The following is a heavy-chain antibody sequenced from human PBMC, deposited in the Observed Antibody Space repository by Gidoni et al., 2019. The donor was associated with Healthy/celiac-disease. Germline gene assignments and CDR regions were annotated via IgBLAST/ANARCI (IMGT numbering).Heavy chain of an antibody. V-gene: IGHV4-38-2*01. CDR3: ARVGGGITGTKYYYGMDV. CDR2: IYHSGST. D-gene: IGHD1-7*01. J-gene: IGHJ6*02. CDR1: GYSISSGYY. Sequence: QVQLQESGPGLVKPSETLSLTCAVSGYSISSGYYWGWIRPPPGKGLEWIGSIYHSGSTYYNPSLKSRVTISVDTSKNQFSLKLSSVTAADTAVYYCARVGGGITGTKYYYGMDVWGQGTTVTVSS.